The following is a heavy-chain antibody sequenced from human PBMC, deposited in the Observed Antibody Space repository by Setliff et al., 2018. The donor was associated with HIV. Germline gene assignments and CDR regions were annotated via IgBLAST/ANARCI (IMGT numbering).Heavy chain of an antibody. V-gene: IGHV1-8*02. CDR3: ARGKGVRGVIIRGGLDV. CDR1: GYRFIGHY. Sequence: ASVKVSCKTSGYRFIGHYLHWVRQATGQGLEWMGWMNPNSGNTGYAQKFQGRLTMTRNTSISTAYMEVSSLRSEDTAVYYCARGKGVRGVIIRGGLDVWGKGTTVTVSS. J-gene: IGHJ6*04. D-gene: IGHD3-10*01. CDR2: MNPNSGNT.